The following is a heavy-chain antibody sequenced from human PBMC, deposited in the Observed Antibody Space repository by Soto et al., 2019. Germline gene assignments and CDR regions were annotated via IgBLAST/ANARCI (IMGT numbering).Heavy chain of an antibody. Sequence: ASVKVSCKASGYPFTSYAMNWVRQAPGQGLEWMGWINTNTGNPTYAQGFTGRFVFSLDTSVSTAYLQICSLKAEDTAVYYCARDLGRSGYYPAHYWGQGTLVTVSS. CDR1: GYPFTSYA. CDR2: INTNTGNP. CDR3: ARDLGRSGYYPAHY. D-gene: IGHD3-3*01. J-gene: IGHJ4*02. V-gene: IGHV7-4-1*01.